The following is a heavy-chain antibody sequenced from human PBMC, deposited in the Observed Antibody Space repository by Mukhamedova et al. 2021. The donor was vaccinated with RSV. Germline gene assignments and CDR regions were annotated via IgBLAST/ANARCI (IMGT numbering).Heavy chain of an antibody. V-gene: IGHV3-15*01. CDR2: IKSKTDDETI. CDR3: SSQSWYYPSSGSYPLDY. D-gene: IGHD3-22*01. CDR1: W. Sequence: WMNWVRQASGKGLEWVARIKSKTDDETIHYAAPVRGRFTIARDDSKNTVSLQMNSLKSEDTAVYYCSSQSWYYPSSGSYPLDYWG. J-gene: IGHJ4*01.